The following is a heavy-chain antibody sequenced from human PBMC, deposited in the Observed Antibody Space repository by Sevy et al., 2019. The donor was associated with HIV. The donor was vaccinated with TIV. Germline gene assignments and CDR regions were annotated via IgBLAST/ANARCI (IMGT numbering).Heavy chain of an antibody. CDR3: AKELKGLTTVVTTKFDY. CDR2: ISGSGGST. CDR1: GFTFSSYA. Sequence: GGSLRLSCAASGFTFSSYAMSWVRQAPGKGLEWVSAISGSGGSTYYADSVKGRFTISRGNSKNTLYLQMNSLRAEGTAVYYCAKELKGLTTVVTTKFDYWGQGTLVTVSS. D-gene: IGHD4-17*01. V-gene: IGHV3-23*01. J-gene: IGHJ4*02.